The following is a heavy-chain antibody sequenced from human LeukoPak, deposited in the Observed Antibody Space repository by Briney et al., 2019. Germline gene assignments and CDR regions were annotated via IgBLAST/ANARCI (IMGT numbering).Heavy chain of an antibody. CDR3: ARGPVAGTGNSYGMDV. CDR2: ISYDGSNK. V-gene: IGHV3-30-3*01. Sequence: GGSLRLSCAASGFTFSSYATHWVRQAPGKGLEWVAVISYDGSNKYYADSVKGRFTISRDNSKNTLYLQMNSLRAEDTAVYYCARGPVAGTGNSYGMDVWGQGTTVTVSS. J-gene: IGHJ6*02. D-gene: IGHD6-19*01. CDR1: GFTFSSYA.